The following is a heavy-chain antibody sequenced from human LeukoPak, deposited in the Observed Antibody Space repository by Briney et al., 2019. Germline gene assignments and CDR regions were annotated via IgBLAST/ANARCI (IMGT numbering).Heavy chain of an antibody. CDR3: GKHDSISDY. J-gene: IGHJ4*02. V-gene: IGHV3-30*02. CDR2: IRPDGSDK. D-gene: IGHD3-22*01. CDR1: GVIFSAHG. Sequence: PGGSLRLSCSASGVIFSAHGMHCVRQAPGNGLEWVAFIRPDGSDKSYAGSVKGRFTISRDNSKNTLYLQMNTLRPDDTAVYYCGKHDSISDYWGQGTLVTVSS.